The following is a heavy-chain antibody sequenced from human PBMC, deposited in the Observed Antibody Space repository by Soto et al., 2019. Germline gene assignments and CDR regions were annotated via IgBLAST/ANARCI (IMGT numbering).Heavy chain of an antibody. Sequence: GESLKISCKGSGYSFTTYWIAWVRQMPGKGLEWVGIIYPGDSDTRYSPSFEGHVTTSVDKSISTAFLQWNSLKASDNAIYYCARHSTSAPKDYWGQGTLVTVSS. V-gene: IGHV5-51*01. D-gene: IGHD3-10*01. CDR2: IYPGDSDT. J-gene: IGHJ4*01. CDR3: ARHSTSAPKDY. CDR1: GYSFTTYW.